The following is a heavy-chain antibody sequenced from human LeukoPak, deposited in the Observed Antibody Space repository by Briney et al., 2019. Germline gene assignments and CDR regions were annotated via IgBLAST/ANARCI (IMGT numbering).Heavy chain of an antibody. CDR3: ARIVGPGTTVTN. J-gene: IGHJ4*02. D-gene: IGHD4-17*01. V-gene: IGHV4-39*01. CDR1: GGSIRSSSYY. CDR2: IYYSGST. Sequence: SETLSLTCTVSGGSIRSSSYYWGWIRQPPGKGLEWIGSIYYSGSTYYNPSLKSRVTISVDTSKNQFSLKLSSVTAADTAVYYCARIVGPGTTVTNWGQGTLVTVSS.